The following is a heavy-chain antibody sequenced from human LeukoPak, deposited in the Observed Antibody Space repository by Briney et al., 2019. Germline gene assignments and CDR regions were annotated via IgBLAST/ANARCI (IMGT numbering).Heavy chain of an antibody. CDR2: INSDGRST. Sequence: GGSLRLSCAASGFTFSSYWMHWVRQAPGKGLVWVSRINSDGRSTSYADSVKGRFTISRDNAKNTLCLQMNSLRAEDTAVYYCAGSSYSSSSFDYWGQGTLVTVSS. V-gene: IGHV3-74*01. CDR3: AGSSYSSSSFDY. D-gene: IGHD6-6*01. CDR1: GFTFSSYW. J-gene: IGHJ4*02.